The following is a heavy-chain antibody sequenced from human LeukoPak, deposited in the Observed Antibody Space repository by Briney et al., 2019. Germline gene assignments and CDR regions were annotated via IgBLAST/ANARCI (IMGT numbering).Heavy chain of an antibody. D-gene: IGHD2-2*01. CDR1: GGSISSYY. J-gene: IGHJ6*02. CDR3: ARDRRYCSSTSCYGGGSYYYGMDV. CDR2: IYYIGST. Sequence: ASETLSLTCTVSGGSISSYYWSWIRQPPGKGLEWIGYIYYIGSTNYNPSLKSRVTISVDTSKNQFSLKLSSVTAADTAVYYCARDRRYCSSTSCYGGGSYYYGMDVWGQGTTVTVSS. V-gene: IGHV4-59*01.